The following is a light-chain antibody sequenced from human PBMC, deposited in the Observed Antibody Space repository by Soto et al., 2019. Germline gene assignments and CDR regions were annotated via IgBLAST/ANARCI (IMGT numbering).Light chain of an antibody. CDR1: QGMSSW. V-gene: IGKV1-12*01. J-gene: IGKJ1*01. CDR2: AAS. Sequence: DIQKTQSPSSVSASVGHRVTIKCGASQGMSSWLAWYQQKPGKAPKLLIYAASSLQSGVPSRFSGTESGTEFTLTISSLRPDDFATYYCQQYNDYSAWTFGQGTKVDIK. CDR3: QQYNDYSAWT.